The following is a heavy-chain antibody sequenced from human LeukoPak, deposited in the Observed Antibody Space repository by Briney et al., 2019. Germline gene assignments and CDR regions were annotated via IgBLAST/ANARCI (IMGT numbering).Heavy chain of an antibody. CDR2: INHSGST. CDR1: GGSFSGYY. CDR3: ARVLGTYFDY. D-gene: IGHD7-27*01. J-gene: IGHJ4*02. V-gene: IGHV4-34*01. Sequence: SETLSLTCAVCGGSFSGYYWSWIRQPPGKGLEWIGEINHSGSTNYNPSLKSRVTISVDTSKNQFSLNLSSVTAADTAVYYCARVLGTYFDYWGQGTLVTVSS.